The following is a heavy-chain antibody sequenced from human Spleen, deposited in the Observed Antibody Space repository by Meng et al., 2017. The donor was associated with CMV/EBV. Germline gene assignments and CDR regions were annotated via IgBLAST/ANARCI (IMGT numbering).Heavy chain of an antibody. Sequence: CKASGYTFTAFYIHWVRQDPGQGLEWMGWIHPNTGGTNYAQRFQGRVTMTRDTSISTAYMELSGLRSDDTAVYYCAKDSSGWYNWFDPWGQGTLVTVSS. CDR2: IHPNTGGT. J-gene: IGHJ5*02. CDR3: AKDSSGWYNWFDP. D-gene: IGHD6-19*01. CDR1: GYTFTAFY. V-gene: IGHV1-2*02.